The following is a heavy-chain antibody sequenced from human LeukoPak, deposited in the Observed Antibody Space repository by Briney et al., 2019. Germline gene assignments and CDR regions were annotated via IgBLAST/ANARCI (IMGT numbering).Heavy chain of an antibody. CDR1: GFTFSSYA. J-gene: IGHJ6*02. V-gene: IGHV3-30-3*01. CDR2: ISYDGSNK. D-gene: IGHD3-10*01. CDR3: ARERAQLLWFGENYYGMDV. Sequence: GRSLRLSCAASGFTFSSYAMHWVRQAPGKGLEWVAVISYDGSNKYYADSVKGRFTISRDNSKNTLYLQMNSLRAEDTAVYYCARERAQLLWFGENYYGMDVWGQGTTVTVSS.